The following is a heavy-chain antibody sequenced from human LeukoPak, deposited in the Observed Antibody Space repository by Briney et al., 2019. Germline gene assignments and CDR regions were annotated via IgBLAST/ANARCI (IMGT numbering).Heavy chain of an antibody. Sequence: GPVRLSCAASGFTFSSYAMGWVRQAPGKGLEWLSTIIGSGGNTYYADSVKGRFTISRDNSKNTLYLQMNSLRAEDTAVYYCAKARIAVVTGACFDYWGQGTLGTVSS. V-gene: IGHV3-23*01. CDR3: AKARIAVVTGACFDY. CDR1: GFTFSSYA. J-gene: IGHJ4*02. CDR2: IIGSGGNT. D-gene: IGHD2-2*01.